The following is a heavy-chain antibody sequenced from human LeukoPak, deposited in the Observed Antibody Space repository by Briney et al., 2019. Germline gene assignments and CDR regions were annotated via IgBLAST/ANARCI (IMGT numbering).Heavy chain of an antibody. CDR1: GGSIGSYY. CDR2: IYYSGST. J-gene: IGHJ4*02. D-gene: IGHD3-22*01. CDR3: ARDRSDGSGYYGYYFNY. V-gene: IGHV4-59*01. Sequence: SETLSLTCIVSGGSIGSYYWSWIRQPPGKGLEWIGDIYYSGSTDYNPSLRSRVTISVDTSKNQFSLRLSSVTAADTAVYYCARDRSDGSGYYGYYFNYWGQGTLVSVSS.